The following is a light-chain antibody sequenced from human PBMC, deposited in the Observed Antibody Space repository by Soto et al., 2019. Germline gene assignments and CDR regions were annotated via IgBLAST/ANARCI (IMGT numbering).Light chain of an antibody. CDR3: QQYSNWPWT. Sequence: EIVLTQSPATLSLSPGERATLSCRASQSVSSYLAWYQQKPGQAPSLLIYGASTRATGFPARFSGSGSGTEFTLTISSLLTEDSAVYYCQQYSNWPWTFGQGTKVDIK. CDR2: GAS. CDR1: QSVSSY. J-gene: IGKJ1*01. V-gene: IGKV3-15*01.